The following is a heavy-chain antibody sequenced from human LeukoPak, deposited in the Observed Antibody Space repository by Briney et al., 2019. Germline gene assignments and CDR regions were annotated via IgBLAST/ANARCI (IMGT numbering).Heavy chain of an antibody. CDR2: IIPILGIV. D-gene: IGHD6-13*01. J-gene: IGHJ4*02. V-gene: IGHV1-69*04. CDR3: ARVGIADYYFDY. CDR1: GGTFSSYA. Sequence: ASVKVSCKASGGTFSSYAISWVRQAPGQGLEWMGRIIPILGIVNYAQKFQGRVTITADKSTSTAYMELSSLRSEDTAVYYCARVGIADYYFDYWGQGTLVTVSS.